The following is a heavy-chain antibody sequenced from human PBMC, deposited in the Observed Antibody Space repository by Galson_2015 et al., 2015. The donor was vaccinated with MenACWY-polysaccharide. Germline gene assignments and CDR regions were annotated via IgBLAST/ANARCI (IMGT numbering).Heavy chain of an antibody. CDR3: ARETYDFWSGYKDSYFYYYGMDV. CDR2: IYTSEST. V-gene: IGHV4-61*02. D-gene: IGHD3-3*01. J-gene: IGHJ6*02. CDR1: GGSISSGSYY. Sequence: TLSLTCTVSGGSISSGSYYWSWIRQPAGKGLEWIGRIYTSESTNYNPSLKSRVTISVDTSKNQFSLKLSSVTAADTAVYYCARETYDFWSGYKDSYFYYYGMDVWGQGPRSPSP.